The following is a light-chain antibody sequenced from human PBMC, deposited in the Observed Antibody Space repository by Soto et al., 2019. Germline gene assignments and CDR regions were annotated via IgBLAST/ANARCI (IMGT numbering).Light chain of an antibody. Sequence: EIGMTQSPATLSLSPGERATLSCRASQSVSSNLAWYQQKPGQAPRLLIYDASTRATGIPDRFSGSGSGTDFTLTISRLEPEDFAVYYCQQYGSSGTFGQGTKVDIK. CDR2: DAS. CDR1: QSVSSN. CDR3: QQYGSSGT. V-gene: IGKV3-20*01. J-gene: IGKJ1*01.